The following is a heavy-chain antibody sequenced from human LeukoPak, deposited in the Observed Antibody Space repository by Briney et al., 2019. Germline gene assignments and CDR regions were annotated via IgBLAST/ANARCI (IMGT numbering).Heavy chain of an antibody. CDR1: GFTVSSNY. Sequence: GGSLRLSCAASGFTVSSNYMSWVRQAPGKGLEWVSVIYSGGSTYYADSVKGRFTISRDNSKNTLYLQMNSLRAEDTAVYYCARGGIAARGDSDAFDIWGQGTMVTVSS. CDR3: ARGGIAARGDSDAFDI. D-gene: IGHD6-6*01. V-gene: IGHV3-53*01. J-gene: IGHJ3*02. CDR2: IYSGGST.